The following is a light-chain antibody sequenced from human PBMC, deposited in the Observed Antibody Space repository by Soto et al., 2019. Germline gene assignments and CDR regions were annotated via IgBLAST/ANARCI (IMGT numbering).Light chain of an antibody. J-gene: IGLJ1*01. CDR3: SSYTSSSTLYV. CDR2: GVT. V-gene: IGLV2-14*01. Sequence: QSALTQPASVSGSPGQSITISCTGTSSDVGAYNYVSWYQQHPGEAPKLIIYGVTNRPSGVSYRFSGSKSDYTASLTISGLQAEDEADYYCSSYTSSSTLYVFGTGTKVTVL. CDR1: SSDVGAYNY.